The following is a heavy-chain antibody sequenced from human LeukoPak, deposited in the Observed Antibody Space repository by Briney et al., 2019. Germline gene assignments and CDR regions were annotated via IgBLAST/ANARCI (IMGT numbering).Heavy chain of an antibody. CDR2: INGDSGLI. V-gene: IGHV3-48*01. CDR1: GFTFSDYA. D-gene: IGHD1-20*01. Sequence: QTGGSLRLSCAASGFTFSDYAMNWVRQAPMKGLEWVSHINGDSGLIDYAGSVRGRFTISRDNAQNSLYLQMNSLRAEDTAVYDCARDLNWRFDYWGQGILVTVSS. CDR3: ARDLNWRFDY. J-gene: IGHJ4*02.